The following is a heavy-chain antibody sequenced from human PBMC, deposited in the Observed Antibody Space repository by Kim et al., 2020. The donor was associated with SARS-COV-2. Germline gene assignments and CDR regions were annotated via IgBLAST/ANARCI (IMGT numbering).Heavy chain of an antibody. V-gene: IGHV3-21*01. CDR3: ATEIVVVPSTIQTFDY. Sequence: SVKRRFTISRDNAKNSLYLQMNSLRAEDTAVYYCATEIVVVPSTIQTFDYWGQGTLVTVSS. D-gene: IGHD2-2*02. J-gene: IGHJ4*02.